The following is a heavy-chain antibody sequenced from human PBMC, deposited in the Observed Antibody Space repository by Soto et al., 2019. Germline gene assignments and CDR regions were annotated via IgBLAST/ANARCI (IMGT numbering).Heavy chain of an antibody. Sequence: SVKVSCKASGGTFSTYAISWVRQAPGQGLEWMGGINPIFGTAKYAQKFQGRVTITADESTSTAYMELSSLRSEDTAVYYCAREIFGVIISGGRDAFDIWGQGTMVTVS. CDR3: AREIFGVIISGGRDAFDI. V-gene: IGHV1-69*13. J-gene: IGHJ3*02. CDR1: GGTFSTYA. CDR2: INPIFGTA. D-gene: IGHD3-3*01.